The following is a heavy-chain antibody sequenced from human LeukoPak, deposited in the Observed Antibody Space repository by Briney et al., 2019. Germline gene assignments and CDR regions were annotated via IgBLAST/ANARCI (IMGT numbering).Heavy chain of an antibody. J-gene: IGHJ6*03. CDR3: ARAAIAAARIYYYMDV. CDR1: GFTFSSYA. D-gene: IGHD6-13*01. CDR2: ISNDGSKK. Sequence: GGSLRLSCAASGFTFSSYALHWVRQAPGKGLEWVAVISNDGSKKDYADSVKGRFTISRDNSKNTLYLQMNSLRAEDTAVYYCARAAIAAARIYYYMDVWGKGTTVTVSS. V-gene: IGHV3-30*04.